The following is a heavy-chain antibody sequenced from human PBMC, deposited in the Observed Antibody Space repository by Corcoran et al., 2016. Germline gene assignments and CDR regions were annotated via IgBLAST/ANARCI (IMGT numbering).Heavy chain of an antibody. CDR1: GYTFTGYY. J-gene: IGHJ6*02. CDR2: INPNSGGT. V-gene: IGHV1-2*04. D-gene: IGHD3-3*01. Sequence: QVQLVQSGAEVKKPGASVKVSCKASGYTFTGYYMHWVRQAPGQGLEWMGWINPNSGGTNYAQKFQGWVTMTRDTSISTAYMELSRLRSDATAVYYCASGPLGIFGVVTYYYGMDVWGQGTTVTVSS. CDR3: ASGPLGIFGVVTYYYGMDV.